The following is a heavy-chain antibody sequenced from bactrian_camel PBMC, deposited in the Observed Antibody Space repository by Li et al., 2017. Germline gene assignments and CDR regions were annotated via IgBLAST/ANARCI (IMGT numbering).Heavy chain of an antibody. CDR2: ITSDTST. D-gene: IGHD1*01. J-gene: IGHJ7*01. Sequence: VQLVESGGGSVRAGGSLRLSCVASRVTYNCYYVGWYRQTPGNDCELVSTITSDTSTYYIESVKGRFAISQDNAKNTVYLQMNELKPQDTGVYYCATKLRGATLPPFASLAMLDSPCRVDDYYGMDWWGKGTQVTVS. CDR1: RVTYNCYY. V-gene: IGHV3S53*01.